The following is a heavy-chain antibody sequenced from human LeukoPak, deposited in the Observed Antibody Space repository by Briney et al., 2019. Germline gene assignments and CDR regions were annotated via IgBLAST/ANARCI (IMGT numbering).Heavy chain of an antibody. J-gene: IGHJ4*02. Sequence: GGSLRLSCIVSGVSFSSYAMNWVRQAPGKGREWISAIGSTGGSTFYADSVKGRLTISRDNSTSTLFLQMNSLTADDTAIYYCAKDPGVVTFHSFDYYGQGTLLTVSS. CDR3: AKDPGVVTFHSFDY. D-gene: IGHD2/OR15-2a*01. V-gene: IGHV3-23*01. CDR1: GVSFSSYA. CDR2: IGSTGGST.